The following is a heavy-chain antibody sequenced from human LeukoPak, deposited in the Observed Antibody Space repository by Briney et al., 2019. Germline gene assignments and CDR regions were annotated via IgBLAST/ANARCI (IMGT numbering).Heavy chain of an antibody. J-gene: IGHJ4*02. CDR1: GFTFSSYS. CDR2: ISSSSSYI. Sequence: GGSLRLSCAASGFTFSSYSMNWVRQAPGKGLEWVSSISSSSSYIYYADSVKGRFTISRDNAKNSLYLQMNSLRAEDTAEYYCARVKYSSGWANYFDYWGQGTLVTVSS. D-gene: IGHD6-19*01. V-gene: IGHV3-21*01. CDR3: ARVKYSSGWANYFDY.